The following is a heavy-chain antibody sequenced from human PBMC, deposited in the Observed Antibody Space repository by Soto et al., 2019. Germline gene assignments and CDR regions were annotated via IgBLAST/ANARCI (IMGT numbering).Heavy chain of an antibody. CDR2: IYGTGNM. D-gene: IGHD3-9*01. V-gene: IGHV4-31*03. Sequence: QVQLQESGPGLVKPSQTLSLTCTVPDDSISSGGYYWSWIRQHPGKGLEWIGYIYGTGNMYYKSSLKSRLTFSVDTSKNHFSLKLTSVTAADTAVYYCARGTDTWFFALWGRGTLVTVSS. CDR3: ARGTDTWFFAL. CDR1: DDSISSGGYY. J-gene: IGHJ2*01.